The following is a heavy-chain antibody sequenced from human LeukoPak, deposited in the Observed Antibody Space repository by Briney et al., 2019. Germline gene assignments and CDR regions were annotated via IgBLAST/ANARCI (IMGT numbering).Heavy chain of an antibody. D-gene: IGHD3-22*01. Sequence: AGGSLRLSCAASGFTFRNFAMTWVRQAPGKGLEWVSTISVSGGTTHYADSVKGRFTISRDNSKNTVYLQMNSLRAEDTAVYYCAKGMYYYDSSGYFVFDFWGQGTLVAVSS. J-gene: IGHJ4*02. CDR3: AKGMYYYDSSGYFVFDF. CDR1: GFTFRNFA. V-gene: IGHV3-23*01. CDR2: ISVSGGTT.